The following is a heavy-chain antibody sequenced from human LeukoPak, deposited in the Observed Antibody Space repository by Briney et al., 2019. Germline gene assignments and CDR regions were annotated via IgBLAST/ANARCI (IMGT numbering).Heavy chain of an antibody. D-gene: IGHD4-17*01. CDR2: LRPTDGYT. Sequence: PSETLSLTCTVSDGSITSYFLTWVRQSAGKGLEFIGRLRPTDGYTNYNPSLRSRVSMSLDTSKKQLSLELTPVTAADTAVYYCARDGASNYGDYWYFDLWGRGTLVTVSS. CDR1: DGSITSYF. V-gene: IGHV4-4*07. J-gene: IGHJ2*01. CDR3: ARDGASNYGDYWYFDL.